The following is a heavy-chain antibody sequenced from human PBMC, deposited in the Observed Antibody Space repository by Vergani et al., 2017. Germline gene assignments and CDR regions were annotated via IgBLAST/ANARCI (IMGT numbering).Heavy chain of an antibody. V-gene: IGHV2-5*01. CDR3: VDRGGYFDWDGDFDV. Sequence: QITLRESGPTLVKPTQTLTLTCTFSGFSLTTGGEGVGWIRQPPGRALEWLAFVYWNDDERYSPSLKSRVTITKDTSKNEVILTMATMDPVDTATYYCVDRGGYFDWDGDFDVWGPGTMVTVSS. CDR1: GFSLTTGGEG. CDR2: VYWNDDE. J-gene: IGHJ3*01. D-gene: IGHD3-9*01.